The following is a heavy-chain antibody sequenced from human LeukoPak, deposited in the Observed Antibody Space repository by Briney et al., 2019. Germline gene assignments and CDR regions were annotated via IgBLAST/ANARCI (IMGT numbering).Heavy chain of an antibody. V-gene: IGHV1-69*02. CDR1: GGTFSSYT. CDR3: ARAYEDIVVVPAAHYYYMDV. J-gene: IGHJ6*03. D-gene: IGHD2-2*01. CDR2: IIPILGIA. Sequence: SVKVSCKASGGTFSSYTISWVRQAPGQGLEWMGRIIPILGIADYAQKFQGRVTITADKSTSTAYMELSSLRSEDTAVYYCARAYEDIVVVPAAHYYYMDVWGKGTTVTVSS.